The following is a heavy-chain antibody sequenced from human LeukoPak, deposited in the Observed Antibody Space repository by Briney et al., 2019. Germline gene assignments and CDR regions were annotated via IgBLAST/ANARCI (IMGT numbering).Heavy chain of an antibody. CDR3: ARSAFVVTAPGLYYFDY. J-gene: IGHJ4*02. V-gene: IGHV4-4*07. CDR1: GRSISSYY. D-gene: IGHD6-13*01. Sequence: SETLSLTCTVSGRSISSYYWSWIRQPPGKGLEWLGPIYNSGSTNYNPSLKGRVTLPVATSRNQFSLHLSAVTAADTAVYDCARSAFVVTAPGLYYFDYWGQGTLVAVSS. CDR2: IYNSGST.